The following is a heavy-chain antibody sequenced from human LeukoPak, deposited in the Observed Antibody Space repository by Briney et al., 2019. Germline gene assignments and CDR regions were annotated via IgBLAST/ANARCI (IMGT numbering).Heavy chain of an antibody. CDR3: ARARGQQLVPYFQH. J-gene: IGHJ1*01. CDR2: IKEDGSEK. D-gene: IGHD6-13*01. V-gene: IGHV3-7*03. CDR1: GFTFSNYW. Sequence: GGSLRLSCAASGFTFSNYWMSWVRQAPGKGLEWVANIKEDGSEKYYVDSVKGRFTISRDNAKNSLYLQMNSLRAEDTAVYYCARARGQQLVPYFQHWGQGTLVTVSS.